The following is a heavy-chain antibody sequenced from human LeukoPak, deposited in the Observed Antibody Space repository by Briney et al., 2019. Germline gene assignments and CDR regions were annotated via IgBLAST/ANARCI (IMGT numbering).Heavy chain of an antibody. V-gene: IGHV3-74*01. CDR1: GFTFSSYW. CDR3: ARGGSGTYYYYMDV. J-gene: IGHJ6*03. CDR2: INSDGSST. D-gene: IGHD3-10*01. Sequence: PGGSLRLSCAASGFTFSSYWMHWVRQAPGKGLVWVSRINSDGSSTSYADSVKGRFTISRDNAKNTLYLQMNSLRAEDTAVYYCARGGSGTYYYYMDVWGKGTTVTVSS.